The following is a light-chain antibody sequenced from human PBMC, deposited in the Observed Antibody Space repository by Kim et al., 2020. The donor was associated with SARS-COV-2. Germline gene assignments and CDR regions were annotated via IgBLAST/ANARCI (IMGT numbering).Light chain of an antibody. CDR3: QVWDSSSDHPV. CDR1: NIGSKS. CDR2: YDN. J-gene: IGLJ3*02. Sequence: SYELTQPPSVSVAPGKTARITCGGNNIGSKSVHWYQQKPGQAPVLVIYYDNDQPSGIPERFSGSNSGNTATLTISRVEAGDEADYYCQVWDSSSDHPVFG. V-gene: IGLV3-21*04.